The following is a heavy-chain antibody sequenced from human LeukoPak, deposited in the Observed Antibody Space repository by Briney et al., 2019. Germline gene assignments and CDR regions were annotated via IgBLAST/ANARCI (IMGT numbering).Heavy chain of an antibody. CDR1: GGTFSSYV. CDR2: ISAYNGNT. CDR3: ARDWKLGFDY. D-gene: IGHD4-23*01. V-gene: IGHV1-18*01. Sequence: ASVKVSCKASGGTFSSYVINWVRQAPGQGLEWMGWISAYNGNTNYAQKLQGRVTMTTDTSTSTAYMELRSLRSDDTAVYYCARDWKLGFDYWGQGTLVTVSS. J-gene: IGHJ4*02.